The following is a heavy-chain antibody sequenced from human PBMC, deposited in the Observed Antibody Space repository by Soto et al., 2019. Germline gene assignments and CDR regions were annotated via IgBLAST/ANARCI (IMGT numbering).Heavy chain of an antibody. Sequence: EVQLVESGGGLVQPGGSLRLSCAGSGFTLSGYWMHWLRQAPGKGPVWVSRLNPNGTFTTNADSVKGRFTRARVKAKNTVYLQMNSLRAVDTDVYDCARGATSTTSWGHICNWGQGTLVTVSS. V-gene: IGHV3-74*03. CDR3: ARGATSTTSWGHICN. D-gene: IGHD7-27*01. CDR2: LNPNGTFT. J-gene: IGHJ4*02. CDR1: GFTLSGYW.